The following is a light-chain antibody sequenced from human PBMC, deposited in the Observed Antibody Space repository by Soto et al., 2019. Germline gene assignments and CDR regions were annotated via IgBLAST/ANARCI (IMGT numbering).Light chain of an antibody. CDR2: DAS. J-gene: IGKJ1*01. Sequence: PTNLSISQGERAALSCRPSQSMGLAIAWYQHKPGQAPRLLIFDASQRATGIPARFRGSGSGTDFTLSISSLVPEDFAVYCCQQPAYGFPRTCGQVT. CDR1: QSMGLA. V-gene: IGKV3-11*01. CDR3: QQPAYGFPRT.